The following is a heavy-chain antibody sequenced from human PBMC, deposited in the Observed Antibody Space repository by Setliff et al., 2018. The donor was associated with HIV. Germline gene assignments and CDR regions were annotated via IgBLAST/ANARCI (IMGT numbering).Heavy chain of an antibody. D-gene: IGHD3-22*01. Sequence: GGSLRLSCAASGFSFSDFWMHWVRQVPGKGLAWVSRVYSAGTTTTYADSVKGRFTISRDNGKNTLYLQMNSLRAEDSAVYFCARGYFDSSGFLYYFDYWGQGTLVTVSS. CDR3: ARGYFDSSGFLYYFDY. CDR2: VYSAGTTT. J-gene: IGHJ4*02. V-gene: IGHV3-74*01. CDR1: GFSFSDFW.